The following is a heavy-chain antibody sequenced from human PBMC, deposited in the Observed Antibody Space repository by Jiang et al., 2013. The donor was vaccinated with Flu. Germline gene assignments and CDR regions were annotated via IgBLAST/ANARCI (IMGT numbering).Heavy chain of an antibody. D-gene: IGHD4-23*01. CDR2: MWYDGSNK. CDR1: GFSFSTYA. Sequence: VQLLESGGGVVQPGRSLRLSCAASGFSFSTYAMHWVRQAPGKGLEWVAVMWYDGSNKYYADSVKGRFTISRDNSKNTLYLQMNSLRAEDTAVYYCARDRSPGVTLEWYFDLWGLAPGHCLL. CDR3: ARDRSPGVTLEWYFDL. V-gene: IGHV3-33*01. J-gene: IGHJ2*01.